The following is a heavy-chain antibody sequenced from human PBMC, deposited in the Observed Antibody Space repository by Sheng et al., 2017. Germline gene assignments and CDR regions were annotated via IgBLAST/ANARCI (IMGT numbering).Heavy chain of an antibody. Sequence: QVQLVESGGGVVQPGRSLRLSCAASGFTFSSYAMHWVRQAPGKGLEWVAVISYDGSNKYYADSVKGRFTISRDNSKNTLYLQMNSLRAEDTAVYYCARDSHKLRFLEWLPHRGGTRNWFDPWGQGTLVTVSS. J-gene: IGHJ5*02. D-gene: IGHD3-3*01. CDR3: ARDSHKLRFLEWLPHRGGTRNWFDP. CDR2: ISYDGSNK. V-gene: IGHV3-30-3*01. CDR1: GFTFSSYA.